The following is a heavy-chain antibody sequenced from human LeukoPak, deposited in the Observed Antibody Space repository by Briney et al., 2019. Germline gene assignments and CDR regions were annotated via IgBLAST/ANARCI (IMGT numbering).Heavy chain of an antibody. V-gene: IGHV3-11*01. CDR2: ISSSGSTI. D-gene: IGHD1-14*01. Sequence: PGGALRLSCAASGFPFSDYYMSWIRQAPGEGLGWVSYISSSGSTIYYADSVKGRFTISRDNAKNSLYLQMNSLRAEDTAVYYCAREGRNRAFDYWGQGTLVTVSS. J-gene: IGHJ4*02. CDR3: AREGRNRAFDY. CDR1: GFPFSDYY.